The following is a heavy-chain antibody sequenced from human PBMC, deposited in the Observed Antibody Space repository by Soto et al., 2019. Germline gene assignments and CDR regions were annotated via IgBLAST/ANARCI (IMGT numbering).Heavy chain of an antibody. CDR3: AKVRDDCSGGSCYHYFDY. CDR1: GFTFSSYA. CDR2: ISGSGGST. J-gene: IGHJ4*02. D-gene: IGHD2-15*01. Sequence: PGGSLRLSCAASGFTFSSYAMSWVRQAPGKGLEWVSAISGSGGSTYYADSVKGRFTISRDNSKNTLYLQMNSLRAEDTAVYYCAKVRDDCSGGSCYHYFDYWGQGTLVTVSS. V-gene: IGHV3-23*01.